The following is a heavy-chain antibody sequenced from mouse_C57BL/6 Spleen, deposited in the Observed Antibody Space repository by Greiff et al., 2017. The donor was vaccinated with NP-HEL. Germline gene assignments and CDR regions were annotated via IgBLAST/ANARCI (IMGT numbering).Heavy chain of an antibody. J-gene: IGHJ2*01. CDR3: ARGDYGNYRRYFDY. Sequence: VQLQQPGAELVKPGASVKLSCKASGYTFTSYWMHWVKQRPGQGLEWIGMIHPNSGSTNYNEKFKSKATLTVDKSSSTAYMQLSSLTSEDSAVYYCARGDYGNYRRYFDYWGQGTTLTVSS. CDR2: IHPNSGST. D-gene: IGHD2-1*01. V-gene: IGHV1-64*01. CDR1: GYTFTSYW.